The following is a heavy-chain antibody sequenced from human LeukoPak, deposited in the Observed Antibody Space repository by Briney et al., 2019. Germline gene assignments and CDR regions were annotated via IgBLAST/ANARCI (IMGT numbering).Heavy chain of an antibody. CDR3: ARGYGYSSGRYYYGMDV. CDR2: INHSGSN. J-gene: IGHJ6*02. Sequence: PSETLSLTCAVYGGSFSGYYWSWIRQPPGKGLEWIGEINHSGSNNYNPSLKSRVTISVDTSKNQFSLKLSSVTAADTAVYYCARGYGYSSGRYYYGMDVWGQGTTVTVSS. D-gene: IGHD6-19*01. V-gene: IGHV4-34*01. CDR1: GGSFSGYY.